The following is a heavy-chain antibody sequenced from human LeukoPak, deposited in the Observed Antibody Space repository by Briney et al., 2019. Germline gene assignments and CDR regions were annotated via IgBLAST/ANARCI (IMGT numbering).Heavy chain of an antibody. CDR1: GGSISSGSYY. J-gene: IGHJ6*03. Sequence: SQTLSLTCTVSGGSISSGSYYWSWIRQPAGKGLEWIGRIYTSGSTNYNPSLKSRVTISVDTSKNQFSLKLSFVTAADTAVYYCARAVRGYYYDSSGYNRSGYYMDVWGKGTTVTVSS. CDR2: IYTSGST. V-gene: IGHV4-61*02. CDR3: ARAVRGYYYDSSGYNRSGYYMDV. D-gene: IGHD3-22*01.